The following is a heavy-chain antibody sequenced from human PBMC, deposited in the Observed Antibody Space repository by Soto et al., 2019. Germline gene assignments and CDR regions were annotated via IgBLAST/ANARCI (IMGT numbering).Heavy chain of an antibody. CDR2: ISYDGSNK. Sequence: QVQLVESGGGVVQPGRSLRLSCAASGFTFSSYGMHWVRQAPGKGLEWGAVISYDGSNKYYADSVKGRFTICKDNSKNRVYLEMNSLRGEGTAAYYCAKGPLPNDYGDYVAVGGLIEYLGQGTLVTVST. J-gene: IGHJ4*02. D-gene: IGHD4-17*01. V-gene: IGHV3-30*18. CDR1: GFTFSSYG. CDR3: AKGPLPNDYGDYVAVGGLIEY.